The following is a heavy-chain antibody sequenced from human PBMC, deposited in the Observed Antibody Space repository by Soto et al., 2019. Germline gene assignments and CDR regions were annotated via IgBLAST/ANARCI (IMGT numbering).Heavy chain of an antibody. Sequence: KASETLSLTCTVSGGSISSSSYYWGWIRQPPGKGLEWIGSIYYSGSTYYNPSLKSRVTISVDTSKNQFSLKLSSVTAADTAVYYCARPQSRDGYNSFDYWGQGTLVTVSS. CDR3: ARPQSRDGYNSFDY. V-gene: IGHV4-39*01. D-gene: IGHD5-12*01. J-gene: IGHJ4*02. CDR1: GGSISSSSYY. CDR2: IYYSGST.